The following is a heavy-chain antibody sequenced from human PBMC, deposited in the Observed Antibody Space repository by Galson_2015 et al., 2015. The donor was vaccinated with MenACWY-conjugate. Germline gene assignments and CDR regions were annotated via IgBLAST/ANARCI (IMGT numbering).Heavy chain of an antibody. CDR1: GFSFSDYG. CDR2: IRYDGSNK. J-gene: IGHJ4*02. V-gene: IGHV3-30*02. CDR3: AKDLSGSTEGGDS. D-gene: IGHD1-26*01. Sequence: SLRLSCAASGFSFSDYGMHWVRQAPGKGLEWMAFIRYDGSNKYYADSVKGRFTISRDNSKNTLYLQVKSLRPDDTAVYDCAKDLSGSTEGGDSWGQGTLVTVSP.